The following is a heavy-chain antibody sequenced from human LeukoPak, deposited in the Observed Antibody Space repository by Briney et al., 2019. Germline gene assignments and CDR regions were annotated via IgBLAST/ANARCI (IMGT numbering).Heavy chain of an antibody. CDR3: ARHRHYGDYDAFDI. D-gene: IGHD4-17*01. J-gene: IGHJ3*02. CDR1: GGSINSYY. V-gene: IGHV4-4*09. Sequence: SETLSLTCTVSGGSINSYYWSWIRQPPGKGLEWIGYIYTSGSTNYNPSLKSRVTISVDTSKNQFSLKLSSVTAADTAVYYCARHRHYGDYDAFDIWGQGTMVTVSS. CDR2: IYTSGST.